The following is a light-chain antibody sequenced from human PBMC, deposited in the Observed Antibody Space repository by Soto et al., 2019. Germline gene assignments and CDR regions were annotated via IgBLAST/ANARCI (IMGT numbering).Light chain of an antibody. CDR3: LQDYNYPWT. J-gene: IGKJ1*01. CDR1: QGIRSA. Sequence: AIQVTQSPSSLSASVGDRVTITCRTSQGIRSALGWYQQKPGKVPKLLIYAASTLQSGVPSRFSGSGSGRDFTLTISSLQPEDFATYYCLQDYNYPWTFGQGTKVEIK. CDR2: AAS. V-gene: IGKV1-6*01.